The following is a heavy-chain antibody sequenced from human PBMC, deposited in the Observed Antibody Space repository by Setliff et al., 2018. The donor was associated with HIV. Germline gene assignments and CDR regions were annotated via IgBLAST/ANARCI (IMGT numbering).Heavy chain of an antibody. CDR1: GGSISSYY. CDR3: ARGLSFYDPGGFDY. CDR2: IYTSGST. D-gene: IGHD3-22*01. J-gene: IGHJ4*02. V-gene: IGHV4-4*09. Sequence: PSETLSLTCTVSGGSISSYYWSWIRQPPGKGLAWIGYIYTSGSTNYNPSLKSRVTISVDTSKNQFSLKLSSVTAADTAVYYCARGLSFYDPGGFDYWGQGTQVTVS.